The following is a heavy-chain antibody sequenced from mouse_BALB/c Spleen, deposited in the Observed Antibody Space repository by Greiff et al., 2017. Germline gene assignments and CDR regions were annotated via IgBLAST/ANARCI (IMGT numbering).Heavy chain of an antibody. V-gene: IGHV1S34*01. Sequence: LVKTGASVKISCKASGYSFTGYYMHWVKQSHGKSLEWIGYISCYNGATSYNQKFKGKATFTVDTSSSTAYMQFNSLTSEDSAVYTGARQPPHPEGGLEYGGQGTTLTVSS. CDR2: ISCYNGAT. J-gene: IGHJ2*01. CDR3: ARQPPHPEGGLEY. CDR1: GYSFTGYY.